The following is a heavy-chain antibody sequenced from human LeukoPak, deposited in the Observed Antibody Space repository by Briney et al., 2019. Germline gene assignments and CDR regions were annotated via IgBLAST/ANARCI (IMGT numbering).Heavy chain of an antibody. D-gene: IGHD1-26*01. V-gene: IGHV3-7*03. CDR3: ARGGSYPGC. Sequence: SGGSLRLSCAASGFTFSNYWMSWVRQAPGKWLEWVAKIKQDGSEEYYVDSVKGRFTISGDNAMNSLFLQMNSLRVEDTAIYYCARGGSYPGCWGQGTLVTVSS. CDR1: GFTFSNYW. CDR2: IKQDGSEE. J-gene: IGHJ4*02.